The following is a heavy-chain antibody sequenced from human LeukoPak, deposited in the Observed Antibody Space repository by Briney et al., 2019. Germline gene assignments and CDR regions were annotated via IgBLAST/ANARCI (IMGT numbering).Heavy chain of an antibody. Sequence: SETLSLTRTVSGGSISSYYWSWIRQPPGKGLEWIGYIYYTGSTNYSPSLKSRVTLSVDTSKNHFSLKLSSVTAADTAVYYCARMSLRWGVYWYLDLWGRGTLVTVSS. D-gene: IGHD4-23*01. V-gene: IGHV4-59*01. CDR1: GGSISSYY. J-gene: IGHJ2*01. CDR2: IYYTGST. CDR3: ARMSLRWGVYWYLDL.